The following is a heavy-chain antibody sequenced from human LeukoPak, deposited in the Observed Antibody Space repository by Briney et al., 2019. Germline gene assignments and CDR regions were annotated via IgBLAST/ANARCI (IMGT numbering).Heavy chain of an antibody. D-gene: IGHD3-3*01. CDR2: IHSGGST. CDR3: ARGIFGVVMFFDY. V-gene: IGHV3-53*01. CDR1: GFTVSSNY. Sequence: GGSLRLSCAASGFTVSSNYMSWVRQAPGKGLEWVAVIHSGGSTYYADSVKGRFTISRDNSKNTLYLQMNSLRAEDTAVYYCARGIFGVVMFFDYWGQGTLVTVSS. J-gene: IGHJ4*02.